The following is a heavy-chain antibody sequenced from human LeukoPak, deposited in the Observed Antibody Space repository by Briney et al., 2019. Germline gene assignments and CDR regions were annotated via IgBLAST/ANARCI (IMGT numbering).Heavy chain of an antibody. Sequence: GGSLRLSCAASGFTFDDYGMSWVRQGPGKGPEWVSTITWNGGQTAYADSVKGRFTISRDNAKNSLYLEMNSLSPEDTALYYCARVHGAYPFDYWGQGTLVTVSS. D-gene: IGHD4/OR15-4a*01. CDR3: ARVHGAYPFDY. CDR1: GFTFDDYG. CDR2: ITWNGGQT. V-gene: IGHV3-20*04. J-gene: IGHJ4*02.